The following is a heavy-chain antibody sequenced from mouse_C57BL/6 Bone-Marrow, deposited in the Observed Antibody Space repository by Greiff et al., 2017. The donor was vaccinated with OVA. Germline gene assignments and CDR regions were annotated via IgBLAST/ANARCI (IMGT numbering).Heavy chain of an antibody. J-gene: IGHJ3*01. D-gene: IGHD1-1*01. CDR3: TREGHYYGSKGFAY. CDR1: GYTFTDYE. CDR2: IDPETGGT. V-gene: IGHV1-15*01. Sequence: VQLQQSGAELVRPGASVTLSCKASGYTFTDYEMHWVKQTPVHGLEWIGAIDPETGGTAYNQKFKGKAILTADKSSSTAYMELRSLTSEDSAVYYCTREGHYYGSKGFAYWGQGTLVTVSA.